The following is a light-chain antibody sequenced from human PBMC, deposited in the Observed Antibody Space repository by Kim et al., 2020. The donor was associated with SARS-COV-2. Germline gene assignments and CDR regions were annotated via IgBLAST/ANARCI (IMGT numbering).Light chain of an antibody. CDR3: ASWDDSFNGEV. CDR1: SSNLGGNS. V-gene: IGLV1-44*01. Sequence: QSALTQPPSVSATPGQRVTIFCSGTSSNLGGNSVNWYQQIPGSAPKLLIYRNNQRPVGVPDRFSGSKSGSAASLAITGLQSEDEGDYYCASWDDSFNGEVFGGGTQLTVL. CDR2: RNN. J-gene: IGLJ2*01.